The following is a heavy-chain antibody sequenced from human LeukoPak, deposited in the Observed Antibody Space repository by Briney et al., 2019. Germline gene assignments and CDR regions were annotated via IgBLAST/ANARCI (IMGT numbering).Heavy chain of an antibody. Sequence: GESLRISCKGSGNSFTGYWISWVRQKPGKGLEWMGRIDPSDSYTDYSPSFQGHVTISADKSISTAYLQWSSLKASDTAMYYCARPLTGGYTPLDGWGQGTLVTVSS. CDR2: IDPSDSYT. D-gene: IGHD3-22*01. V-gene: IGHV5-10-1*01. J-gene: IGHJ4*02. CDR1: GNSFTGYW. CDR3: ARPLTGGYTPLDG.